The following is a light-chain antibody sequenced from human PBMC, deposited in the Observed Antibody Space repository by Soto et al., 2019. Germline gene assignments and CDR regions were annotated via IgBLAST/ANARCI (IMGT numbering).Light chain of an antibody. CDR1: QSISSN. CDR2: GAS. J-gene: IGKJ1*01. Sequence: VMTQSPATLSVSQGARVTLSCRASQSISSNLAWYQQRPGQAPRLLIYGASIRGTGVPARFSGSGSGTEFTLTISNLQSEDFVVYYCQQYNNWPSTFGQGTKVDIK. CDR3: QQYNNWPST. V-gene: IGKV3-15*01.